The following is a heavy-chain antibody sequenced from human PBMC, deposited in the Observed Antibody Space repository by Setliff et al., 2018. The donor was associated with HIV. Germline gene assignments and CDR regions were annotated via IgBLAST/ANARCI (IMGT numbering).Heavy chain of an antibody. J-gene: IGHJ4*02. CDR2: IYSGGSS. V-gene: IGHV4-59*01. CDR1: SGSINGDY. Sequence: PSETLSLTCTVSSGSINGDYWSWIRQSPGKGLEWIGYIYSGGSSNYNPSLKSRVTISLDTSKNHFSLQLNSLTAADTATYYCARSNPGITAGLLAYWGPGTLVTVSS. D-gene: IGHD6-13*01. CDR3: ARSNPGITAGLLAY.